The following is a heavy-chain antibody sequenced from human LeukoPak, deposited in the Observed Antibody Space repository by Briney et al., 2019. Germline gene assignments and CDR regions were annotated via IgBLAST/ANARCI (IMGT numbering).Heavy chain of an antibody. V-gene: IGHV4-34*01. Sequence: SETLSLTCAVYGGSFSGYYWSWIRQSPGKGLEWIGEINHSGSTNYNPSLKSRVTISVDTSKNQFSLKLSSVTAADTAVYYCARGLAYYYGSGSYRYWGQGTLVTVSS. CDR3: ARGLAYYYGSGSYRY. D-gene: IGHD3-10*01. CDR2: INHSGST. J-gene: IGHJ4*02. CDR1: GGSFSGYY.